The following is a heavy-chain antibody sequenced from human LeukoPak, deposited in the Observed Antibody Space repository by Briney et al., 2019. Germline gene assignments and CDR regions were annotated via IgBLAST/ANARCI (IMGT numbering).Heavy chain of an antibody. V-gene: IGHV3-30*18. CDR2: IAYDGSYK. J-gene: IGHJ4*02. Sequence: PGGSLRLSCAASGFTFSNYGMQWVRQAPGEGLEWEALIAYDGSYKYYADSVKGRFTISRDNSKNTLDLQMNSLRAEDTAVYYCAKDGSAWYLDYWGQGTLVTVSS. CDR3: AKDGSAWYLDY. CDR1: GFTFSNYG. D-gene: IGHD6-19*01.